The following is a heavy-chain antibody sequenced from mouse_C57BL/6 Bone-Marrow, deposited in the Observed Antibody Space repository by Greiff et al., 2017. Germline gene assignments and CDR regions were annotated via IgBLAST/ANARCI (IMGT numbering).Heavy chain of an antibody. V-gene: IGHV5-12*01. D-gene: IGHD2-4*01. CDR3: ARGGDYGDALYYFDY. CDR2: ISNGGGST. CDR1: GFTFSDYY. J-gene: IGHJ2*01. Sequence: EVKLMESGGGLVQPGGSLKLSCAASGFTFSDYYMYWVRQTPEKRLEWVAYISNGGGSTYYPDTVKGRFTISRDNAKNTLYLQMSRLKSEDTAMYYCARGGDYGDALYYFDYWGQGTTLTVSS.